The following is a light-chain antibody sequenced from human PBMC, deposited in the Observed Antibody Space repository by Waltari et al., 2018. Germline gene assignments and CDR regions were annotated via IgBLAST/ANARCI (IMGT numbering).Light chain of an antibody. CDR2: WAY. V-gene: IGKV4-1*01. Sequence: DIVMTQSPDSLAVSLGERATINCKSSQSGLYSFNNKNYLAWYQQKPGQPPKLLIYWAYTRESGVPKRFSGSESGTDFTHTISSLQAEDLAVYYCQQYYSTPLTFGGGTNVEIK. CDR1: QSGLYSFNNKNY. CDR3: QQYYSTPLT. J-gene: IGKJ4*01.